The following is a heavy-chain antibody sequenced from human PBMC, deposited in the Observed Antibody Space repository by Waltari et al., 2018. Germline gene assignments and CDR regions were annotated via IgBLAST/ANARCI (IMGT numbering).Heavy chain of an antibody. CDR1: EYAFSPYY. CDR3: ARDRGWPTSFDF. V-gene: IGHV1-46*03. D-gene: IGHD2-15*01. J-gene: IGHJ5*01. Sequence: QVQMVQSGAEVKAPGAEVTLSCKASEYAFSPYYLHWLRQAPGQGLEWLGRINPSGGSTEFAPKFQDRVSMTADTSTSVIYLDLRGLTSDDTAVYFCARDRGWPTSFDFWGQGSLVTVSS. CDR2: INPSGGST.